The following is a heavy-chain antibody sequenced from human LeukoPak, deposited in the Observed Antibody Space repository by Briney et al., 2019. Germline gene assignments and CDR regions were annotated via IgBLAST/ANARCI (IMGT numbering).Heavy chain of an antibody. D-gene: IGHD1-26*01. CDR1: GGTFSSYA. Sequence: SVKVSCKASGGTFSSYAISWVRQAPGQGLEWMGRIIPILGIANSAQKFQGRVTITADKSTSTAYMELSSLRAEDTAVYYCARDDTTDAFDIWGQGTMVTVSS. V-gene: IGHV1-69*04. CDR2: IIPILGIA. J-gene: IGHJ3*02. CDR3: ARDDTTDAFDI.